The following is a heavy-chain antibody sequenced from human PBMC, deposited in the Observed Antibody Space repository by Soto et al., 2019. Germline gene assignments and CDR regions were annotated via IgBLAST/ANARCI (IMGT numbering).Heavy chain of an antibody. D-gene: IGHD6-19*01. J-gene: IGHJ5*02. CDR1: GFTFSSSA. V-gene: IGHV3-23*01. CDR3: AKCSVGTVRPSGWCAWFGP. Sequence: EVRLLESGGGLAQPGGSRRLSCAASGFTFSSSAMNWVRQAPGKGLEWVSSIRVGGGDTFYADSVRGRFTVSRDISRNTLYVQSNSLRADDTAMCSCAKCSVGTVRPSGWCAWFGPWGQGMLVTVSS. CDR2: IRVGGGDT.